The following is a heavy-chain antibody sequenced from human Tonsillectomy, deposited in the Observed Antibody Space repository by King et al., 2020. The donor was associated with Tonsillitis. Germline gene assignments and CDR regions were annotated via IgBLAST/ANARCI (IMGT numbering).Heavy chain of an antibody. CDR1: GFTFSSYA. J-gene: IGHJ4*02. V-gene: IGHV3-30*04. CDR3: ARAVLGTAWDGVGY. D-gene: IGHD1-26*01. Sequence: QLVQSGGGVVQPGRSLRLSCAASGFTFSSYAMHWVRQAPGKGLEWVAVISYDGSNKYYADSVKGRFTISRDNSKNTLYLQMNSLRAEDTAVYYCARAVLGTAWDGVGYWGQGTLVTVSS. CDR2: ISYDGSNK.